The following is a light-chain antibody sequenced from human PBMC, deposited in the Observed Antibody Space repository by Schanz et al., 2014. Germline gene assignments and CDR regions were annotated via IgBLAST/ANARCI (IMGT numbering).Light chain of an antibody. CDR2: ATS. Sequence: DIQMTQSPSSLSGSVGDRVTITCRASQYISDYLNWYQQKPGKAPKLVIFATSHLQSGVPSRFSGGGSGTDFTLTISSLQPEDCATYYCQQYNSYSPWTFGQGTKLEIK. V-gene: IGKV1-39*01. CDR3: QQYNSYSPWT. CDR1: QYISDY. J-gene: IGKJ2*02.